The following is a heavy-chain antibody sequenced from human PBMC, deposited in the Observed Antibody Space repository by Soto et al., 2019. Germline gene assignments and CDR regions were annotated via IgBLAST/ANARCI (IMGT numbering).Heavy chain of an antibody. J-gene: IGHJ4*02. CDR2: ISYDGSSQ. CDR1: GFTFSSDG. D-gene: IGHD2-21*01. CDR3: AKANAHIPFDS. V-gene: IGHV3-30*18. Sequence: QVQLVESGGGVVQPGRSLRLSCAASGFTFSSDGMHWVRQAPGKGLEWVAVISYDGSSQYYAVSVQGRFAISRDNSKNTLYLPMNSLRPEDTALYYCAKANAHIPFDSWGQGTLVTVSS.